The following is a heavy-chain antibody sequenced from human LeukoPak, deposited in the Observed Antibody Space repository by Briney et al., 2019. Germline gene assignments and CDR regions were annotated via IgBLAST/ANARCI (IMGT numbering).Heavy chain of an antibody. V-gene: IGHV1-18*01. J-gene: IGHJ4*02. CDR3: ARGVNSSYERGECVY. CDR1: GYTFTSYG. D-gene: IGHD5-12*01. CDR2: ISAYNGNT. Sequence: ASVKVSCKASGYTFTSYGISWVRQAPGQGLEWMGWISAYNGNTNYAQKLQGRVTMTTDTSTSTAYMELRSLRSDDTAVYYCARGVNSSYERGECVYWGQGTLVTVSS.